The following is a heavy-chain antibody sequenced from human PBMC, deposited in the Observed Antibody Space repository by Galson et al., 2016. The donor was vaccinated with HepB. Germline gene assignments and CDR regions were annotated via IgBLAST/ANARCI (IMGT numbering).Heavy chain of an antibody. CDR2: IYFAGST. V-gene: IGHV4-39*01. Sequence: SETLSLTCNVSGGSIASSTFYWGWIRQSPGKGLEWIGSIYFAGSTFYNPSLTSRLTISVDTSKNLFSLKLNSVTAADTAVFYCARLLGGSSWMGNWFDPWGQGTLVTVSS. D-gene: IGHD6-13*01. J-gene: IGHJ5*02. CDR1: GGSIASSTFY. CDR3: ARLLGGSSWMGNWFDP.